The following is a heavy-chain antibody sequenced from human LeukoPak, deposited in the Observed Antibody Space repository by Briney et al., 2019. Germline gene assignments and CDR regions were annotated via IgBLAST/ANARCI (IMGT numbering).Heavy chain of an antibody. V-gene: IGHV3-23*01. CDR3: AKTPLGYCSSTSCYGRGFDY. CDR1: GFTFSSYA. CDR2: ISGSGGST. D-gene: IGHD2-2*01. J-gene: IGHJ4*02. Sequence: GGSLRLSCAASGFTFSSYAMGWVRQAPGKGLEWVSAISGSGGSTYYADSVKGRFTISRDNSKNTLYLQMNSLRAEDTAVYYCAKTPLGYCSSTSCYGRGFDYWGQGTLVTVSS.